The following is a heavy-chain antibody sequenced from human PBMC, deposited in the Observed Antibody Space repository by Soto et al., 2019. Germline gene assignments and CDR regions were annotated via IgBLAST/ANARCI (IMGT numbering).Heavy chain of an antibody. J-gene: IGHJ4*01. Sequence: QVQLVQSGTKVAEPGASVTVSCRASGYTLSGYYMEWMRQAPGQGIEWVGIIDPSIGATSFSQKFQGRVTLTRDTPASTVFLELSGLRYDDTAVYYCARRPMVRGVNYFDWWGHGTLVIVS. CDR2: IDPSIGAT. V-gene: IGHV1-46*01. CDR1: GYTLSGYY. CDR3: ARRPMVRGVNYFDW. D-gene: IGHD3-10*01.